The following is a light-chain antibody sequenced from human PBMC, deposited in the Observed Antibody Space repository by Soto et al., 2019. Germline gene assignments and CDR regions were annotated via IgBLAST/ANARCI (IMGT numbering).Light chain of an antibody. CDR2: GAS. CDR1: QNISRN. CDR3: QQRSKWRT. Sequence: EIVMTQSPVTLSVSPGERATLSCRASQNISRNLAWYQQKPGQAPRLLIYGASTRATGIPARFSGSGSGTEFTLTISSLQSEDFAVYYCQQRSKWRTFGQGTKVDIK. V-gene: IGKV3-15*01. J-gene: IGKJ1*01.